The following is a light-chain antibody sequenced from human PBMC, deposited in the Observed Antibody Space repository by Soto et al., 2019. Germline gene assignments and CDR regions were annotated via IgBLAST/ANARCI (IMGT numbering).Light chain of an antibody. V-gene: IGLV2-14*01. CDR3: NSYTTSTSFV. J-gene: IGLJ1*01. Sequence: LTQPASVSGSPGQSITISCTGTSNDIATYNFVSWYQQHPGKAPKLLIYDVTNRPSGVSDRFSGSKSGSTASLTISGLQAEDEADYYCNSYTTSTSFVFGTGTKVTVL. CDR1: SNDIATYNF. CDR2: DVT.